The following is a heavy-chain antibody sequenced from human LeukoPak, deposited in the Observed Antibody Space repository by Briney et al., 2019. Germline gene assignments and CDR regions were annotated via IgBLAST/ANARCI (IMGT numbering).Heavy chain of an antibody. CDR3: ARGNRYYYDSSGYYYVPPFDY. J-gene: IGHJ4*02. D-gene: IGHD3-22*01. Sequence: SETLSLTCTVSGGSISSSSYYWGWIRQPPGKGLEWIGSIYYSGSTYYNPSLKSRVTISVDTSKNQFSLKLSSVTAADTAVYYCARGNRYYYDSSGYYYVPPFDYWGQGTLVTVSS. V-gene: IGHV4-39*07. CDR1: GGSISSSSYY. CDR2: IYYSGST.